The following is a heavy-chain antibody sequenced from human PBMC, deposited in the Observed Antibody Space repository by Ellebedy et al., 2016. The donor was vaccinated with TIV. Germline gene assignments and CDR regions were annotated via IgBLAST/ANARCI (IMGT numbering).Heavy chain of an antibody. V-gene: IGHV3-21*06. CDR1: GFMFSSYS. Sequence: PGGSLRLSCAPSGFMFSSYSMNWVRQPPGKGREWVSSISSSSSYIYYADSVKGRFTISRDNAKTSLYLQMNSLRAEDTAVYHCAKEREPAVAADYWGQGTLVTVSS. CDR2: ISSSSSYI. J-gene: IGHJ4*02. CDR3: AKEREPAVAADY. D-gene: IGHD6-19*01.